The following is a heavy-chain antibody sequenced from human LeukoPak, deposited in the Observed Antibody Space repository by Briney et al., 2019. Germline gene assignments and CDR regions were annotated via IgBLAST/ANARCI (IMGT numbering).Heavy chain of an antibody. CDR2: INPNSGVT. D-gene: IGHD4-17*01. Sequence: ASVRVSLKASGYTFTGYYMHWVRQAPGQGLEWMGWINPNSGVTKHAQKFQGRVTLTRDTSISTAYMELSRLRSDDTAVYYCARERGDYVHWGQGTLVTVSS. J-gene: IGHJ4*02. CDR1: GYTFTGYY. CDR3: ARERGDYVH. V-gene: IGHV1-2*02.